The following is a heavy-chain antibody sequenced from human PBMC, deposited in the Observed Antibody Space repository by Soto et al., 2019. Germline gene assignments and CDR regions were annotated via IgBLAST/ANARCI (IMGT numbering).Heavy chain of an antibody. CDR1: GYSFTSYW. Sequence: ISCKGSGYSFTSYWINWVRQMPGKGLEWMGIIYPGDSDTRYSPSFQGQVTISVDKSINTAYLQWRGLKASDTAVYYCARHHGSPGSYFGMDVWGRGTTVTVSS. J-gene: IGHJ6*02. CDR3: ARHHGSPGSYFGMDV. D-gene: IGHD6-13*01. V-gene: IGHV5-51*01. CDR2: IYPGDSDT.